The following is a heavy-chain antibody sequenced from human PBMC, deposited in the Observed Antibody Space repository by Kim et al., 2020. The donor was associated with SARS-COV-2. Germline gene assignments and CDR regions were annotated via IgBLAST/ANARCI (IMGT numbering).Heavy chain of an antibody. CDR2: INPTGGST. D-gene: IGHD2-2*01. CDR1: GYTFTSYY. CDR3: ARDVSEIMPGEVAFET. J-gene: IGHJ3*02. Sequence: ASVKVSCKASGYTFTSYYMHWVRQAPGQGLEWMGIINPTGGSTSYAQKFQGRVTMTSDTSTRTVYMELRSLRSEHTAVHYCARDVSEIMPGEVAFETWGQ. V-gene: IGHV1-46*01.